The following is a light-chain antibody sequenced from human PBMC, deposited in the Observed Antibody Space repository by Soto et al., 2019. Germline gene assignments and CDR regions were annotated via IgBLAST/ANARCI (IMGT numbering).Light chain of an antibody. Sequence: QSALTQPASVSGSPGQSITISCTGTSSDVGGYNYVSWCQQHPGKAPKLMIYEVSNRPSGVSNRFSGSKSGNTASLTISGLQAEDEADYYCSSYTSSSTLVVFGGGTKLTVI. CDR2: EVS. CDR1: SSDVGGYNY. J-gene: IGLJ2*01. V-gene: IGLV2-14*01. CDR3: SSYTSSSTLVV.